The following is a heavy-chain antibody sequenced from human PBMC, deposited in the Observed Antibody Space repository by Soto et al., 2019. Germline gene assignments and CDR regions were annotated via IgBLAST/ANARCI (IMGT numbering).Heavy chain of an antibody. J-gene: IGHJ3*02. CDR2: ISGSGGST. D-gene: IGHD2-15*01. CDR3: AKDFSSKWCSGGSCHDAFDI. Sequence: GGSLRLSCAASGFTFRSYDMNWVRQAPGKRLEWVSTISGSGGSTYYADSVKGRFTVSRDNSKNTLYLQMNSLRAEDTAVYYCAKDFSSKWCSGGSCHDAFDIWGQGTMVTVSS. CDR1: GFTFRSYD. V-gene: IGHV3-23*01.